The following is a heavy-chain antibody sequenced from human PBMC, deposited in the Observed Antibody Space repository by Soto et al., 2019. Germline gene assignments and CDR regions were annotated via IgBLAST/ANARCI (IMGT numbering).Heavy chain of an antibody. J-gene: IGHJ4*02. CDR3: ARDEIAAAGNGPGDY. V-gene: IGHV1-2*04. D-gene: IGHD6-13*01. CDR2: INPNSGGT. Sequence: ASVKVSCKASGYTFTGYYMHWVRQAPGQGLEWMGWINPNSGGTNYAQKFQGWVTMTRDTSISTAYMELSRLRSDDTAVYYCARDEIAAAGNGPGDYWGQGTMVTVYS. CDR1: GYTFTGYY.